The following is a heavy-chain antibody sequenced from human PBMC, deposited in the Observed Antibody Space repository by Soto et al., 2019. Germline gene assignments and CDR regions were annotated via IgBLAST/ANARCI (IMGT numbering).Heavy chain of an antibody. CDR3: AHASCTGADCYPNPYFDY. J-gene: IGHJ4*02. V-gene: IGHV2-5*02. CDR2: IYWDDDK. D-gene: IGHD2-8*02. CDR1: GFSLSTTEEG. Sequence: QITLKESGPTLVKPTQTLTLTCTFSGFSLSTTEEGVGWIRQPAGKALEWLALIYWDDDKRYSPSLKSRLVIAKNTSKNQVVLTMTNMDPADTATYFCAHASCTGADCYPNPYFDYWGQGVLVTVYS.